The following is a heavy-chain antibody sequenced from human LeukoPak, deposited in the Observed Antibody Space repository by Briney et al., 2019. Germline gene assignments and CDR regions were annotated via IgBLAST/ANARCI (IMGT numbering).Heavy chain of an antibody. Sequence: GGSLRLSCAASGFTVSSNYMSWVRQAPGKGLEWVSVIYSGGSTYYADSVKGRFTISRDNAKSTLYLQVNSLKVEDTAVYYCVADLGDYADFWGQGTLVTVSS. CDR3: VADLGDYADF. CDR2: IYSGGST. CDR1: GFTVSSNY. V-gene: IGHV3-53*01. J-gene: IGHJ4*02.